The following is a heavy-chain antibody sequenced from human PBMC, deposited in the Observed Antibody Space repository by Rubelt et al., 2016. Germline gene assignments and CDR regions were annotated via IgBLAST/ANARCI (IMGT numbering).Heavy chain of an antibody. J-gene: IGHJ4*02. Sequence: VQLVESGGGLVKPGGSLRLSCAASGFTFSRYWMHWVRQAPGKGLVWVSRINSDGSSTSYADSVKGRFTISRDNAKNTLYLQMNSLRAEDTAVYYCARLGYCSNGVCYGSDYWGQGTLVTVSS. CDR1: GFTFSRYW. D-gene: IGHD2-8*01. CDR2: INSDGSST. CDR3: ARLGYCSNGVCYGSDY. V-gene: IGHV3-74*02.